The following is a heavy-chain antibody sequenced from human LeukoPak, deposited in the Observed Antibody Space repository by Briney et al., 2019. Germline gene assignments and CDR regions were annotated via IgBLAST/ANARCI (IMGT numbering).Heavy chain of an antibody. J-gene: IGHJ4*02. CDR3: ARVEMATITVDY. Sequence: SVKVSCKASGGTFSSYAISWVRQAPGQGLEWMGGIIPIFGTANYAQKFQGRVTITADESTSTAYMELSSLRSEDTAVYYCARVEMATITVDYWGQGTLVTVSS. V-gene: IGHV1-69*13. CDR1: GGTFSSYA. D-gene: IGHD5-24*01. CDR2: IIPIFGTA.